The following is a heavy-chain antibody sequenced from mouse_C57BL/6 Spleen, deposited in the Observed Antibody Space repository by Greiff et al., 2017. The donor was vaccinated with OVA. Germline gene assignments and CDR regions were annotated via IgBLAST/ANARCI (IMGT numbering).Heavy chain of an antibody. CDR3: ARSGGWLQDY. CDR2: INPSTGGT. V-gene: IGHV1-42*01. Sequence: EVQLQQSGPELVKPGASVKISCKASGYSFTGYYMNWVKQSPEKSLEWIGEINPSTGGTTYNQKFKAKATLTVDKSSSTAYMQLKSLTSEDSAVYYCARSGGWLQDYGGQGTTLTVSS. J-gene: IGHJ2*01. D-gene: IGHD2-2*01. CDR1: GYSFTGYY.